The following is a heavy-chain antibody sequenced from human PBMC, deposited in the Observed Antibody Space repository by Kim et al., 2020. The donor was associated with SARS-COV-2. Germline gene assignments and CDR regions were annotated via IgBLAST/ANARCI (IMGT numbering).Heavy chain of an antibody. V-gene: IGHV6-1*01. D-gene: IGHD3-22*01. J-gene: IGHJ4*02. CDR3: AREDDSAGYDSFDY. Sequence: AVSLKSRITIKSDTSKNHFSLQLNSVTPEDTAVYYCAREDDSAGYDSFDYWGLGTLVTVSS.